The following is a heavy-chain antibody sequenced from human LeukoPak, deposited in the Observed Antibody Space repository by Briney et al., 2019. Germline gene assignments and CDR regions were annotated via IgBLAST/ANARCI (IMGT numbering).Heavy chain of an antibody. D-gene: IGHD2-15*01. V-gene: IGHV4-34*01. Sequence: SETLSLTCAVYGGSFSGYYWSWIRQPPGKGLGWIGEINHSGSTNYNPSLKSRVTISVDTSKNQFSLKLSSVTAADTAVYYCARGVVAATRYYYYYYMDVWGKGTTVTVSS. J-gene: IGHJ6*03. CDR1: GGSFSGYY. CDR3: ARGVVAATRYYYYYYMDV. CDR2: INHSGST.